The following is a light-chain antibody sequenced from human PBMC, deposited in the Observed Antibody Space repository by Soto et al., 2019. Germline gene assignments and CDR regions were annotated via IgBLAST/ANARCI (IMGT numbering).Light chain of an antibody. CDR1: QGISNH. J-gene: IGKJ5*01. CDR3: QQRYSFPIT. CDR2: SAY. Sequence: DIQMTQSPSSLSASVGDRVTITCRASQGISNHLTWFQQKPGAATKLLIFSAYSLKSGVPSRFRGSGSGTDFTLTISSLQPEDFATYYCQQRYSFPITFGQGTRLEIK. V-gene: IGKV1-16*01.